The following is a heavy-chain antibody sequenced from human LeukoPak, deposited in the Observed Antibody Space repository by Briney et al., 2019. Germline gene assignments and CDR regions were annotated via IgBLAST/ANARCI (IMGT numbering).Heavy chain of an antibody. CDR2: INSDVSWT. CDR1: GNYW. V-gene: IGHV3-74*01. Sequence: QPGGSLRLSCAASGNYWMHWVRQAPGKGLVWVSHINSDVSWTSYADSVKGRFTISKDNAKNTVYLQMNSLRVDDTAVYYCARDNYCSSTDCYNFDYWGQGTLVTVSS. D-gene: IGHD2-2*02. J-gene: IGHJ4*02. CDR3: ARDNYCSSTDCYNFDY.